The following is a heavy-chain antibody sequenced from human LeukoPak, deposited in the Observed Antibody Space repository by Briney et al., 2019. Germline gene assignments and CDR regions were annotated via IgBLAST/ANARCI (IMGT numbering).Heavy chain of an antibody. V-gene: IGHV3-7*01. J-gene: IGHJ4*02. Sequence: PGGSLRLSCAASGFTFSSYWTSWVRQPPGKGLEWVADIKQDGSEKYYVDSVKGRFTIASDNAKNSLYLQMNSLRAEDTAVYYCASPRGYGYYFDYWGQGTLVTVSS. D-gene: IGHD5-12*01. CDR2: IKQDGSEK. CDR3: ASPRGYGYYFDY. CDR1: GFTFSSYW.